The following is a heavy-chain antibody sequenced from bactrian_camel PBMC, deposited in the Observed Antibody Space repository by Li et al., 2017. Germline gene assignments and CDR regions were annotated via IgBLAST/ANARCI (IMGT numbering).Heavy chain of an antibody. CDR3: ATGLLPYCSGVYCYTQYNY. D-gene: IGHD2*01. V-gene: IGHV3S1*01. Sequence: VQLVESGGGSVQAGGSLRLSCAASGFTFSSYWMYWVRQAPGKGLEWVSRIIHDGDITSYADSVKGRFTISRDNAKNTLYLQMNSLKPEDTAEYYCATGLLPYCSGVYCYTQYNYWGQGTQVTVS. CDR1: GFTFSSYW. J-gene: IGHJ4*01. CDR2: IIHDGDIT.